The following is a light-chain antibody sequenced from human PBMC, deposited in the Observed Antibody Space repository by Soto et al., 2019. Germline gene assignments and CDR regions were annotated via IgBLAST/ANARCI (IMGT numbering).Light chain of an antibody. CDR3: QQYNYWPQT. V-gene: IGKV3-15*01. J-gene: IGKJ1*01. Sequence: EIVLTQSPATLSVSPGERATLSCRASQSVSSYLAWYQQKPGQAPRLLIYGASSRATGIPARFSGCGSGTEFTLTINSLQSEDFADYYCQQYNYWPQTFGQGTKVEIK. CDR1: QSVSSY. CDR2: GAS.